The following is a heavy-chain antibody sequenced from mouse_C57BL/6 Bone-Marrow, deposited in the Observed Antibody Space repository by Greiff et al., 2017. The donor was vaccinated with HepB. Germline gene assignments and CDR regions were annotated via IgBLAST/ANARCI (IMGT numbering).Heavy chain of an antibody. V-gene: IGHV5-9-1*02. CDR2: ISSGGDYI. CDR1: GFTFSSYA. J-gene: IGHJ2*01. Sequence: EVMLVESGEGLVKPGGSLKLSCAASGFTFSSYAMSWVRQTPEKRLEWVAYISSGGDYIYYADTVKGRFTISRDNARNTLYLQMSSLKSEDTAMYYCTRDRGNSNFDDWGQGTTLTVSS. D-gene: IGHD2-5*01. CDR3: TRDRGNSNFDD.